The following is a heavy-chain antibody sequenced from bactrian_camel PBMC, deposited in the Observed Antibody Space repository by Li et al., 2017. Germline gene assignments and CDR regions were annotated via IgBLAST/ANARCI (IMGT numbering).Heavy chain of an antibody. CDR2: VNPGGDST. V-gene: IGHV3S40*01. CDR1: GFTFSSYD. D-gene: IGHD2*01. Sequence: DVQLVESGGGLVQPGGSLRLSCAASGFTFSSYDMSWVRQAPGKGLEWVSGVNPGGDSTYYADSVKGRFTISRDNAKNTLHLQLNSLKTEDTAMYYCASAIPYSGSYYYLYYAMASWGKGTQVTVS. J-gene: IGHJ7*01.